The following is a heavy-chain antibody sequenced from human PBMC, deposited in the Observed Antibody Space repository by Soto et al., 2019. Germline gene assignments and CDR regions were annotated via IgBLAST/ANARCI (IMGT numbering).Heavy chain of an antibody. CDR3: AREYSSSQDY. J-gene: IGHJ4*02. Sequence: QVQLVESGGGVVQPGRSLRLSCAASGFTFSSYAMHWVRQAPGKGLEWVAVISYDGSNKYYADSVKGRFIISRDNSKNTLYLQMNSLRAEDTAVYYCAREYSSSQDYWGQGTLVTVSS. CDR1: GFTFSSYA. D-gene: IGHD6-6*01. V-gene: IGHV3-30-3*01. CDR2: ISYDGSNK.